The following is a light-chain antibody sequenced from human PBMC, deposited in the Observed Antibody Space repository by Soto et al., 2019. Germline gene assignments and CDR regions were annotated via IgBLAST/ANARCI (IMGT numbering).Light chain of an antibody. Sequence: EIVMTQSPATLSVSPCERATLSCRASQSVSSNLAWYQQKPGQAPRLLIYGAFTRATGLPARFSGSGSGTEFTLTISGLQSEDSAVYYCQQYKYWPRTFGQGTKVDIK. V-gene: IGKV3-15*01. J-gene: IGKJ1*01. CDR2: GAF. CDR3: QQYKYWPRT. CDR1: QSVSSN.